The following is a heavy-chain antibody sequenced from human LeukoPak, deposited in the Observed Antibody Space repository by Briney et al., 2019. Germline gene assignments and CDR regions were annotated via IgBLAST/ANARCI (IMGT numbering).Heavy chain of an antibody. CDR1: GYTFTSYG. J-gene: IGHJ3*02. V-gene: IGHV1-18*01. CDR2: ICTYNGDT. CDR3: ARDRGYNPDTFDI. Sequence: ASVRVSCMASGYTFTSYGVSWVRQAPGQGLEWMGWICTYNGDTNYEQTLQGRVTMTTDTSTRTAYMELRSLRSDDTAVYYCARDRGYNPDTFDIWGQGTMVTVSS. D-gene: IGHD5-24*01.